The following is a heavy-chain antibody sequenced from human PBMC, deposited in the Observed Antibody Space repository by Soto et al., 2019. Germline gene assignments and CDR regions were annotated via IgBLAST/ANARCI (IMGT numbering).Heavy chain of an antibody. CDR1: GFTFSSYA. V-gene: IGHV3-23*01. CDR2: ISGSGGST. CDR3: ATAMSGYNAPLEH. Sequence: EVQLLESGGGLVQPGGSLRLSCAASGFTFSSYAMNWVRQAPGKGLEWVSVISGSGGSTYYADSVKGRFTISRDNSKNTLYVQMNSLRAEETAVYYCATAMSGYNAPLEHWGQGTRVTVSS. D-gene: IGHD3-3*01. J-gene: IGHJ1*01.